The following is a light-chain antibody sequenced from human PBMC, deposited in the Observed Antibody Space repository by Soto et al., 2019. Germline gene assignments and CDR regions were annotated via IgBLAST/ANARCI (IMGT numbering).Light chain of an antibody. CDR1: QSVSSSY. CDR2: GAS. J-gene: IGKJ1*01. Sequence: EIVLTQSPGTLSLSPGERATLSCRASQSVSSSYLAWYQQKPGQAPRLLIYGASSRATGIPDRFSGSGSGTDSTLTINRLEPEDFAVYYCQQYGSSPRTFGQGTKVEIK. V-gene: IGKV3-20*01. CDR3: QQYGSSPRT.